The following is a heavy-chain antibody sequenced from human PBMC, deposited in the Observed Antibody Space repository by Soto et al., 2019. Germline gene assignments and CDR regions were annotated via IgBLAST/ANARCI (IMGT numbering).Heavy chain of an antibody. J-gene: IGHJ6*02. CDR3: AKFTENDYGDYFHYGMDV. CDR2: ISGSGGST. V-gene: IGHV3-23*01. Sequence: GGSLRLSCAASGFTFSSYAMSWVRQAPGKGLEWVSAISGSGGSTYYADSVKGRFTISRDNSKNTLYLQMNSLRAEDTAVYYCAKFTENDYGDYFHYGMDVWGQGTTVTVSS. CDR1: GFTFSSYA. D-gene: IGHD4-17*01.